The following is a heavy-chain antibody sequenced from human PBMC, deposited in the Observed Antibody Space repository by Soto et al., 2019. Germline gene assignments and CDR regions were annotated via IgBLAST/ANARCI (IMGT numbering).Heavy chain of an antibody. D-gene: IGHD5-12*01. CDR2: IWYDGSNK. V-gene: IGHV3-33*01. CDR1: GFTFSSYG. Sequence: PGGSLRLSCAASGFTFSSYGMHWVRQAPGKGLEWVAVIWYDGSNKYYADSVKGRFTISRDNSKNTLYLQMNSLRAEDTAVYYCARDQLVATIEHDYYGMDVWGQGTTVTVSS. CDR3: ARDQLVATIEHDYYGMDV. J-gene: IGHJ6*02.